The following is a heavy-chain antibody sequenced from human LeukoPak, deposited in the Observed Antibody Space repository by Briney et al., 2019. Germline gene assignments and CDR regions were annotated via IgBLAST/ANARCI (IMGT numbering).Heavy chain of an antibody. Sequence: KPSETLSLTCAVYGGSFSGYYWSWIRQPPGKGLEWIGEINHSGSTNYNPSLKSRVTISVDTSKNQFSLKLSSVTAADTAVYYCARQVLWFGRLDYWGQGTLVTVSS. J-gene: IGHJ4*02. CDR1: GGSFSGYY. V-gene: IGHV4-34*01. D-gene: IGHD3-10*01. CDR2: INHSGST. CDR3: ARQVLWFGRLDY.